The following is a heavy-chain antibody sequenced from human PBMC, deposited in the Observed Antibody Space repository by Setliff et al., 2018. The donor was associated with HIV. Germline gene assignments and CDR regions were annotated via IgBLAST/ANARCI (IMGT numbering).Heavy chain of an antibody. CDR1: GGSISGFY. D-gene: IGHD3-3*01. Sequence: SETLSLTCTVSGGSISGFYWSWIRQSAGKGLEWIGRIHTSGDSDFNPSLKSRVTMSVDTSKNQISLKVNSVTAADTALYFCAREHLYYNFWSGSRGSPDFNYWGQGTLVTVSS. J-gene: IGHJ4*02. CDR2: IHTSGDS. V-gene: IGHV4-4*07. CDR3: AREHLYYNFWSGSRGSPDFNY.